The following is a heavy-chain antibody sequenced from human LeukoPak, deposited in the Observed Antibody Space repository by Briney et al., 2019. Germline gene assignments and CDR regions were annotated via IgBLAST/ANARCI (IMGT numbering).Heavy chain of an antibody. V-gene: IGHV1-18*04. CDR1: GYTFTSYG. Sequence: GASVTVSCKASGYTFTSYGISWVRQAPGQGLEWMGWISAYNGNTNYAQKLQGRVTMTTDTSTSTAYMELRSLRSDDTAVYYCARDSTMVRGVIITGIDYWGQGTLVTVSS. CDR3: ARDSTMVRGVIITGIDY. J-gene: IGHJ4*02. CDR2: ISAYNGNT. D-gene: IGHD3-10*01.